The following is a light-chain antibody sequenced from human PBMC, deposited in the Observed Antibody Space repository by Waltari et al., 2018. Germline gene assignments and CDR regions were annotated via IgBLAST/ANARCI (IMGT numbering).Light chain of an antibody. J-gene: IGKJ2*01. CDR3: QQSSTNPYT. CDR1: QNICTY. V-gene: IGKV1-39*01. Sequence: DIQMTQSPSSLSASVGDRVTITCRASQNICTYLNWYQQKPGKAPNLLISPASRLHSGAPSRFSGSGSGTDFTLTINRLQAEDFATYYCQQSSTNPYTFGRGTRLEIK. CDR2: PAS.